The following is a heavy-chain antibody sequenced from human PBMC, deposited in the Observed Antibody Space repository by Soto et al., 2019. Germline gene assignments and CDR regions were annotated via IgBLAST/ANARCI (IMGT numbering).Heavy chain of an antibody. D-gene: IGHD3-10*01. CDR3: ARDMIFYYGSGSYYPETFDY. V-gene: IGHV4-39*02. J-gene: IGHJ4*02. Sequence: SETLSLTCTVSGGSISSSSYYWGWIRQPPGKGLEWIGSIYYSGSTYYNPSLKSRVTISVDTSKNQFSLKLSSVTAADTAVYYFARDMIFYYGSGSYYPETFDYWGQGTLVTVSS. CDR2: IYYSGST. CDR1: GGSISSSSYY.